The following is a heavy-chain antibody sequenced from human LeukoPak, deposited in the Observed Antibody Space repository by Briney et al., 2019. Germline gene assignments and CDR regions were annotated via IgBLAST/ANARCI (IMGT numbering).Heavy chain of an antibody. CDR3: ARMSIAAAGVYYYYYYGMDV. J-gene: IGHJ6*02. CDR2: IYHSGST. V-gene: IGHV4-4*02. D-gene: IGHD6-13*01. Sequence: SGTLSLTCAVSGGSISSSNWWSWVRQPPGKGLEWIGEIYHSGSTNYNPSLKSRVTISVDKSKNQFSLKLSSVTAADTAVYHCARMSIAAAGVYYYYYYGMDVWGQGTTVTVSS. CDR1: GGSISSSNW.